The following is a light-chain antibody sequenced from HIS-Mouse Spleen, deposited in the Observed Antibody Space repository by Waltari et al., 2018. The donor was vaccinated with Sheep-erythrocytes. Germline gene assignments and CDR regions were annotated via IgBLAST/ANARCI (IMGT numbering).Light chain of an antibody. J-gene: IGKJ4*01. CDR3: KQYDNLLT. V-gene: IGKV1-33*01. CDR2: DAS. CDR1: QDISNY. Sequence: DIQMTQSPSSLSASVGDRVTITCQASQDISNYLNWYQQKPGKAPKLLIYDASNLETGVPSRFSGSGSGTDFTFTISSLQPEDIATYYCKQYDNLLTFGGGTK.